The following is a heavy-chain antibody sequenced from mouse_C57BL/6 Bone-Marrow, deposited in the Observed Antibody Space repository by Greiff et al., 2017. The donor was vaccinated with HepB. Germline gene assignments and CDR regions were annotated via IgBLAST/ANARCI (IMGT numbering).Heavy chain of an antibody. V-gene: IGHV6-6*01. CDR1: GFTFSDAW. CDR3: TKITTVVEGWYFDV. Sequence: EVKLQESGGGLVQPGGSMKLSCAASGFTFSDAWMDWVRQSPEKGLEWVAEIRNKANNHATYYAESVKGRFTISRDDSKSSVYLQMNSLRAEDTGIYYCTKITTVVEGWYFDVWGTGTTVTVSS. D-gene: IGHD1-1*01. J-gene: IGHJ1*03. CDR2: IRNKANNHAT.